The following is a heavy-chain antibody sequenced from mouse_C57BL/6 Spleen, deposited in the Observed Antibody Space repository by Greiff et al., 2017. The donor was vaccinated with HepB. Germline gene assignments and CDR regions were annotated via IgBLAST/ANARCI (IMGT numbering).Heavy chain of an antibody. Sequence: VKLQESGAELVRPGSSVKLSCKASGYTFTSYWMHWVKQRPIQGLEWIGNIDPSDSETHYNQKFKDKATLTVDKSSSTAYMQLSSLTSEDSAVYYCAREDIYYGNAAWFAYWGQGTLVTVSA. CDR2: IDPSDSET. V-gene: IGHV1-52*01. CDR1: GYTFTSYW. D-gene: IGHD2-1*01. J-gene: IGHJ3*01. CDR3: AREDIYYGNAAWFAY.